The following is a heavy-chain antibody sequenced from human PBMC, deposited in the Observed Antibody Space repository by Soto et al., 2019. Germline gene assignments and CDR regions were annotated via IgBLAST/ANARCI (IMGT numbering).Heavy chain of an antibody. CDR2: IWYDGSNK. CDR3: ARVNGVVVVAARVDYYGMDV. V-gene: IGHV3-33*01. D-gene: IGHD2-15*01. CDR1: GFTFSSYG. J-gene: IGHJ6*02. Sequence: GGSLRLSXAASGFTFSSYGMHWVRQAPGKGLEWVAVIWYDGSNKYYADSVKGRFTISRDNSKNTLYLQMNSLRAEDTAVYYCARVNGVVVVAARVDYYGMDVWGQGTTVTVSS.